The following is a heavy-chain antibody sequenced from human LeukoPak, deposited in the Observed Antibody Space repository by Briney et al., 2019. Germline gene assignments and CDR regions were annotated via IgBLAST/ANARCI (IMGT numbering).Heavy chain of an antibody. D-gene: IGHD6-25*01. CDR1: GGSISSYY. CDR2: IFYSGSS. CDR3: ARRSGRTPNYFDP. Sequence: SSETLSLTWTVSGGSISSYYWGWIRQPPGKGLEWVGAIFYSGSSFYNPSLKRRGSISVDTYKKQFSLRRSSVAAADTGVYYCARRSGRTPNYFDPWGQGTLVTVSS. J-gene: IGHJ5*02. V-gene: IGHV4-39*01.